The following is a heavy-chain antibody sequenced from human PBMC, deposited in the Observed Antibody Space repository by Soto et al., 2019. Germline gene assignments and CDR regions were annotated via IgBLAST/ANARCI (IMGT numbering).Heavy chain of an antibody. J-gene: IGHJ6*02. CDR2: IIPIFGTA. V-gene: IGHV1-69*13. CDR1: GGTFSSYA. CDR3: AREGRLPSRRGYYYYYGMDV. D-gene: IGHD4-17*01. Sequence: GASVKVSCKASGGTFSSYAISWVRQAPGQGLEWMGGIIPIFGTANYAQKFQGRVTITADESTSTAYMELSSLRSEDTAVYYCAREGRLPSRRGYYYYYGMDVSGQGTTVTVS.